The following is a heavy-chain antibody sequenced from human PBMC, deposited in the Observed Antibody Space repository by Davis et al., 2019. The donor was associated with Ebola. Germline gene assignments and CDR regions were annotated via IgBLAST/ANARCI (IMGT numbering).Heavy chain of an antibody. CDR1: GYTFTSYG. Sequence: SVKVSCKASGYTFTSYGISWVRQAPGQGLEWMGGIIPIFGTANYAQKFQGRVTITADESTSTAYMELSSLRSEDTAVYYCARATTAKPYYYYYGMDVWGQGTTVTVSS. D-gene: IGHD4-11*01. CDR2: IIPIFGTA. V-gene: IGHV1-69*13. J-gene: IGHJ6*02. CDR3: ARATTAKPYYYYYGMDV.